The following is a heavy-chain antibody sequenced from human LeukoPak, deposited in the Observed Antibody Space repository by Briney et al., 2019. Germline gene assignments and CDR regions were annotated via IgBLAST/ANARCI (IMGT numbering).Heavy chain of an antibody. Sequence: GASVTVSCKASGGTFSSHGFSWVRQAPGQGLEWMGEIIPVFGTSSNAQKFQGRVTITADESTNTAYMELKSLRSEDTAIYYCASGSHFDTSGYPYWFFDLWGRGTLVTVSS. D-gene: IGHD3-22*01. CDR2: IIPVFGTS. CDR3: ASGSHFDTSGYPYWFFDL. CDR1: GGTFSSHG. J-gene: IGHJ2*01. V-gene: IGHV1-69*13.